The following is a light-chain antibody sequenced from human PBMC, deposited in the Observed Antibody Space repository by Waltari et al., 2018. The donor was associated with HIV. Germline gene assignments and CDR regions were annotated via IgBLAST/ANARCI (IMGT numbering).Light chain of an antibody. Sequence: QSVLTQPPSASGTPGPRVPISCSGSNSTIGTNTLSSLQQLPGTAPKVLIYGKNQRPSGVPDRFSGSKSGTSASLAISGLQSDDEADYFCASWDDSFNGPVFGGGTKLTVV. CDR1: NSTIGTNT. CDR2: GKN. V-gene: IGLV1-44*01. J-gene: IGLJ2*01. CDR3: ASWDDSFNGPV.